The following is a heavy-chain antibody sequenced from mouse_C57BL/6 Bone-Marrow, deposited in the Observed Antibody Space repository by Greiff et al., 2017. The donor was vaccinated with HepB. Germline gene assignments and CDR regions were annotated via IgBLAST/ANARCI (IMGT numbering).Heavy chain of an antibody. V-gene: IGHV5-6*02. Sequence: EVKLEESGGDLVKPGGSLKLSCAASGFTFSSYGMSWVRQTPDKRLEWVATISSGGSYTYYPDSVKGRVTISRDNAKNTLYLQMSSLKSEDTAMYYCARPLPYSNSFDYWGQGTTLTVSS. D-gene: IGHD2-5*01. CDR2: ISSGGSYT. CDR1: GFTFSSYG. J-gene: IGHJ2*01. CDR3: ARPLPYSNSFDY.